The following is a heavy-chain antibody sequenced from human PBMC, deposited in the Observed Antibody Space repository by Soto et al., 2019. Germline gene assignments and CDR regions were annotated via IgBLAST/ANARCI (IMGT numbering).Heavy chain of an antibody. Sequence: VGSLRLSCAASGFTFRSYWMQWVRQAPGKGLVWVSWINSDGSSTSYADSVKGRFTISRDNAKNTLYLQMNSLRAEDTAVYYCASGGSSLNFDSWGQGTLVTVS. CDR1: GFTFRSYW. CDR3: ASGGSSLNFDS. J-gene: IGHJ4*02. V-gene: IGHV3-74*01. D-gene: IGHD6-6*01. CDR2: INSDGSST.